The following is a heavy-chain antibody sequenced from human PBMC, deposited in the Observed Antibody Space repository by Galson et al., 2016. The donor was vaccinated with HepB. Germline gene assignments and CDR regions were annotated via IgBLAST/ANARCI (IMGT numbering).Heavy chain of an antibody. Sequence: SGYSFTGYFLNWVRQAPGQGLEWMGWISAYNGNTNFAQKFQGRVSMTTDTSTSTAFMELRSLRSDDTAVYYCARRPYSGHEYYYYGLGVWGQGTTVTVSS. V-gene: IGHV1-18*04. CDR1: GYSFTGYF. J-gene: IGHJ6*02. D-gene: IGHD5-12*01. CDR2: ISAYNGNT. CDR3: ARRPYSGHEYYYYGLGV.